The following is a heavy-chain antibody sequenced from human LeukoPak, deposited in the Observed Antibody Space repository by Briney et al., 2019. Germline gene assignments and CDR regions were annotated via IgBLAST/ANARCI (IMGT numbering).Heavy chain of an antibody. CDR3: ARDQGVAVGATTSVYYYGMDV. V-gene: IGHV3-33*01. Sequence: PGRSLRLSCAASGFTFSSYGMHWVRQAPGKGLEWVAVIWYDGSNKYYADSVKGRLTISRDNSKNTLYLQMNSLRAEDTAVYYCARDQGVAVGATTSVYYYGMDVWGQGTTVTVSS. J-gene: IGHJ6*02. D-gene: IGHD1-26*01. CDR2: IWYDGSNK. CDR1: GFTFSSYG.